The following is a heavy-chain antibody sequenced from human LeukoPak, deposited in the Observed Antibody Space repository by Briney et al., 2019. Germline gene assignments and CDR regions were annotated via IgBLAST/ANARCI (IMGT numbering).Heavy chain of an antibody. D-gene: IGHD3-10*02. Sequence: SETLSLTCTVSGGSISSYYWSWIRQPPGKGLEWIGSIHWSTYYNPSLQSRVTISIDTSKNQFSLKLRFVTAADTAVYYCARSLFLFAGFDYWGQGTLVTVSS. J-gene: IGHJ4*02. CDR2: IHWST. CDR1: GGSISSYY. CDR3: ARSLFLFAGFDY. V-gene: IGHV4-59*12.